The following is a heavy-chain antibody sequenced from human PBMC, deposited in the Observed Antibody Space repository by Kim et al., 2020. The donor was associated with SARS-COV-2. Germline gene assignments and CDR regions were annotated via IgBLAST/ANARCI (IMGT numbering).Heavy chain of an antibody. CDR3: AREGIQWLVRFQFDY. Sequence: ASVKVSCKASGYTFTSYAMHWVRQAPGQRLEWMGWINAGNGNTKYSQKFQGRVTITRDTSASTAYMELSSLRSEDTAVYYCAREGIQWLVRFQFDYWGQGTLVTVSS. V-gene: IGHV1-3*01. CDR2: INAGNGNT. D-gene: IGHD6-19*01. J-gene: IGHJ4*02. CDR1: GYTFTSYA.